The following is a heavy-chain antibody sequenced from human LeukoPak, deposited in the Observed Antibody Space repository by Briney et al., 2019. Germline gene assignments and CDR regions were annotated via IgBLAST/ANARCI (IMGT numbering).Heavy chain of an antibody. CDR1: GFTFSSYA. D-gene: IGHD3-22*01. CDR3: AKDXYYXDXSGXGDAFDI. J-gene: IGHJ3*02. Sequence: PGGSLRLSCAASGFTFSSYAMSWVRQAPGKGLEWVSAISGSGGSTYYADSVKGRFTISRDNSKNTLYLQMNSLRAEDTAVYYCAKDXYYXDXSGXGDAFDIWGQGTMVTV. V-gene: IGHV3-23*01. CDR2: ISGSGGST.